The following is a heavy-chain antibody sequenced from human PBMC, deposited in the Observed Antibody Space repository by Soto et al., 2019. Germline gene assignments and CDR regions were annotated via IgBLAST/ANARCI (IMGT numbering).Heavy chain of an antibody. CDR3: ARTLYGDNVDY. D-gene: IGHD4-17*01. CDR2: MNPNSGNT. CDR1: GYTFTSYD. V-gene: IGHV1-8*01. Sequence: QVQLVQSGAEVKKPGASVKVSCKASGYTFTSYDINWVRQATGQGLEWMGWMNPNSGNTGYAQKFQGRXTXTXXTSIRTAYMELGSRRSEDTAVYYWARTLYGDNVDYWGQGTLVTVSS. J-gene: IGHJ4*02.